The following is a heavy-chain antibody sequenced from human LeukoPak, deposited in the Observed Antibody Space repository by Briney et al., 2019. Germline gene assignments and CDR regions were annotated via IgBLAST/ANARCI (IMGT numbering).Heavy chain of an antibody. J-gene: IGHJ4*02. V-gene: IGHV1-2*02. CDR3: ALLFSSTWYRFDS. CDR2: VNPNSGDT. CDR1: GYTFTDYY. D-gene: IGHD6-13*01. Sequence: ASVKVSCKASGYTFTDYYMHWVRQAPGQGLEWMGWVNPNSGDTNYVHEFQGRVTMTSDTSISTAYMDLSRVRSDDTAVYYCALLFSSTWYRFDSWGQGTLVTVSS.